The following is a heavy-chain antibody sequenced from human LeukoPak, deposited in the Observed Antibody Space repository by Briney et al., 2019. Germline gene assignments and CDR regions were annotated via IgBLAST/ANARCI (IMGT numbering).Heavy chain of an antibody. V-gene: IGHV3-NL1*01. CDR1: GFTFSSYG. CDR2: IYSSGST. D-gene: IGHD6-19*01. Sequence: GGSLRLSCAASGFTFSSYGMHWVRQAPGKGLEWVAVIYSSGSTYYSDSVKGRFTISRDNSKNTLYLQMNSLRAEDTAVYYCARERSLGIPVAGTIFDYWGQGTLVTVSS. J-gene: IGHJ4*02. CDR3: ARERSLGIPVAGTIFDY.